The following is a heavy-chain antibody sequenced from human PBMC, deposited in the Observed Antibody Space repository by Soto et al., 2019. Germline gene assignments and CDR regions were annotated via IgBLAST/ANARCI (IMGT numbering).Heavy chain of an antibody. V-gene: IGHV1-2*02. CDR3: AREGYCSSTSCYTSSFDP. Sequence: QVQLVQSGAEVKKPGASVKVSCKASGYTFTGYYMHWVRQAPGQGLEWMGWINPNSGGTNYAQKFQGRVTMTRDTAISTAYMELSRLRSDDTAVYYCAREGYCSSTSCYTSSFDPWGQGTLVTVSS. D-gene: IGHD2-2*02. CDR2: INPNSGGT. J-gene: IGHJ5*02. CDR1: GYTFTGYY.